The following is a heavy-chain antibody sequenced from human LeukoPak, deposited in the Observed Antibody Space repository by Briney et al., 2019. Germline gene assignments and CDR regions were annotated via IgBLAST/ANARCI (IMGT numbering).Heavy chain of an antibody. D-gene: IGHD5-18*01. J-gene: IGHJ4*02. CDR1: GFTFSSYG. CDR2: IRYDGSNK. CDR3: ARGGDGYSYGYDY. V-gene: IGHV3-30*02. Sequence: PGGSLRLSCAASGFTFSSYGMHWVRQAPGKGLEWVAFIRYDGSNKYYADSVKGRFTISRDNAKNTLYLQMNSLRAEDTAVYYCARGGDGYSYGYDYWGQGTLVTVSS.